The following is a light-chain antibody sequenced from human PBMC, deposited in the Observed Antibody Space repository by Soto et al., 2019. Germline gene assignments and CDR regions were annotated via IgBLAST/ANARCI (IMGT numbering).Light chain of an antibody. V-gene: IGKV3-15*01. CDR1: QTVGSD. CDR3: QQYGSSGT. CDR2: GAS. Sequence: ELGLTQSPSTLSVSPGERATLSCRASQTVGSDLAWYQHKPGQAPRLLISGASTRATGVPARFSGSGSGTDFTLTISRLEPEDFAVYYCQQYGSSGTFGQGTKVAIK. J-gene: IGKJ1*01.